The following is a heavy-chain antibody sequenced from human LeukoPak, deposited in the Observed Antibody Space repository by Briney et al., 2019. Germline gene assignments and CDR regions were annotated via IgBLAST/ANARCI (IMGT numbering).Heavy chain of an antibody. CDR2: IYYSGST. V-gene: IGHV4-59*08. CDR3: ARHEDTAMVTGEVGAFDI. Sequence: SEPLSLPCTVSGGSISRYYWSWIRKPPRKGLEWIGYIYYSGSTNYNTSLKSRVTISVDTSKNQFSLKLSSVTAADTAVYYCARHEDTAMVTGEVGAFDIWGQGTMVTVSS. CDR1: GGSISRYY. D-gene: IGHD5-18*01. J-gene: IGHJ3*02.